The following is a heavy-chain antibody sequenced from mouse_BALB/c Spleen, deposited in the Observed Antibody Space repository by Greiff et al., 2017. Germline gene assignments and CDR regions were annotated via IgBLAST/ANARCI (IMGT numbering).Heavy chain of an antibody. Sequence: VMLVESGPGLVAPSQSLSITCTVSGFPLTSHGVHWVRQPPGKGLEWLGVIWAGGSTNYNSSLMSRLSISQDNSKNQVFLKMNSLQTDDTAMYYCARGNSLLRLQDAMDYWGQGTSVTVSS. D-gene: IGHD1-2*01. CDR2: IWAGGST. V-gene: IGHV2-9*02. CDR1: GFPLTSHG. J-gene: IGHJ4*01. CDR3: ARGNSLLRLQDAMDY.